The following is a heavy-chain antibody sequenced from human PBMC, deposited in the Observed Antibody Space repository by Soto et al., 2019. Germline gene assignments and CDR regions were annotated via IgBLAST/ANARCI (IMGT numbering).Heavy chain of an antibody. D-gene: IGHD6-25*01. CDR3: AKGKSAAAWNMDV. CDR1: GFTFSGYG. Sequence: QVQLVESGGGVVQPGRSLRLSCGASGFTFSGYGMHWVRQAPGKGLERVAVISYDGSNKYYADSVKGRFTISRDNSKDTLFLQMNSLRAEDTAMYYCAKGKSAAAWNMDVWGQGTTVTVSS. CDR2: ISYDGSNK. J-gene: IGHJ6*02. V-gene: IGHV3-30*18.